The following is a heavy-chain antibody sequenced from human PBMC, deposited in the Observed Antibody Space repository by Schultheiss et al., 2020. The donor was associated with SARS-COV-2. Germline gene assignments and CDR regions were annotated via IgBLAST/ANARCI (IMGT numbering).Heavy chain of an antibody. CDR2: ISWNSGSI. J-gene: IGHJ4*02. D-gene: IGHD5-18*01. V-gene: IGHV3-9*01. CDR3: AKAPGYSYGNFDY. CDR1: GFTVSSNY. Sequence: GGSLRLSCAASGFTVSSNYMSWVRQAPGKGLEWVSGISWNSGSIGYADSVKGRFTISRDNAKNSLYLQMNSLRAEDTALYYCAKAPGYSYGNFDYWGQGTLVTVSS.